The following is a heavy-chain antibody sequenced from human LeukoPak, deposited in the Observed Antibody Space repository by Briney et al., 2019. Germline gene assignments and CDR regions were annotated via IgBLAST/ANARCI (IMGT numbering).Heavy chain of an antibody. CDR2: ISSSSDTI. CDR3: ASSSGWFDY. Sequence: PEGSLRLSCAASGFTFSSYSMNWVRQAPGKGLEWVSYISSSSDTIHYADSVKGRFTMSRDNAKNSLYLQMNSLRADDTAVYYCASSSGWFDYWGQGTLVTVSS. CDR1: GFTFSSYS. V-gene: IGHV3-48*01. D-gene: IGHD6-19*01. J-gene: IGHJ4*02.